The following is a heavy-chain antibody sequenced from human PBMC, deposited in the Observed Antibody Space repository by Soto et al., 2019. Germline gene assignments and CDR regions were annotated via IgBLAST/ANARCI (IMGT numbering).Heavy chain of an antibody. CDR1: GFTFSSYA. V-gene: IGHV3-30-3*01. J-gene: IGHJ3*02. CDR2: ISYDGSNK. Sequence: GGSLRLSCAASGFTFSSYAMHWVRQAPGKGLEWVAVISYDGSNKYYADSVKGRFTISRDNSKNTLYLQMNSLRAEDTAVYYCARDTFPHVDIVATTDAFDIWGQGTMVTVSS. D-gene: IGHD5-12*01. CDR3: ARDTFPHVDIVATTDAFDI.